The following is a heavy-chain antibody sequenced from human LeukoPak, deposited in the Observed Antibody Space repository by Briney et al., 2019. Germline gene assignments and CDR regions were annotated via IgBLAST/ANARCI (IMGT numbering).Heavy chain of an antibody. CDR1: GGSISSGSYR. D-gene: IGHD2-21*01. V-gene: IGHV4-39*01. J-gene: IGHJ6*02. Sequence: TTSETLSLTCTVSGGSISSGSYRWGWIRQPPGMGLEWIGNIYSGTTYYNPSLRSRVTISVDTSKNQFFLKLSSVTAADTAVYYCASSRDYYTMDVWGQGTTVTVSS. CDR2: IYSGTT. CDR3: ASSRDYYTMDV.